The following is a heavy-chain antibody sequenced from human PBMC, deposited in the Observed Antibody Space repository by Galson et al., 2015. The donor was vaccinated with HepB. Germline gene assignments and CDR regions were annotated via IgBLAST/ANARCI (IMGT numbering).Heavy chain of an antibody. D-gene: IGHD3-3*01. CDR1: GFTFSRSA. V-gene: IGHV3-23*01. J-gene: IGHJ6*02. CDR3: AKGDSLDV. CDR2: ISGSGGST. Sequence: SLRLSCAASGFTFSRSAMNWVRQAPGKGLEWVSGISGSGGSTYYADSVKGRFTISRDYSQNTLYLQMNSLRAEDTAVYYCAKGDSLDVWGQGTTVTVSS.